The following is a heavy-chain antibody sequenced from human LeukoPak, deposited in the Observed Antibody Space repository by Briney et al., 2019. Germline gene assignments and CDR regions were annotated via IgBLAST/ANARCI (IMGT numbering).Heavy chain of an antibody. D-gene: IGHD6-6*01. CDR3: ARRKLSSSYYFDY. CDR2: IYYSGST. V-gene: IGHV4-39*01. Sequence: SETLSLTCTVSGGSISSSYYYWGWIRQPPGKGLEWIGTIYYSGSTYYNPSLKSRVTISVDTSKNQFSLKLSSVTAADTAVYYCARRKLSSSYYFDYWGQGTLVTVSS. CDR1: GGSISSSYYY. J-gene: IGHJ4*02.